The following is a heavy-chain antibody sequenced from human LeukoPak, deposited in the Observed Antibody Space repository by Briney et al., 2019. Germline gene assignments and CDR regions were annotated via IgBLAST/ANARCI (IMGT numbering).Heavy chain of an antibody. V-gene: IGHV3-30-3*01. CDR2: ISYDGSNK. CDR1: GFTFSSYA. CDR3: ARGPERTGVGTRYYYDMDV. J-gene: IGHJ6*02. D-gene: IGHD2-8*01. Sequence: GRSLRLSCAASGFTFSSYAMHWVRQAPGKELEWVAVISYDGSNKYYADSVKGRFTISRDNSKNTLYLQMNSLRAEDTAVYYCARGPERTGVGTRYYYDMDVWGQGTTVTVSS.